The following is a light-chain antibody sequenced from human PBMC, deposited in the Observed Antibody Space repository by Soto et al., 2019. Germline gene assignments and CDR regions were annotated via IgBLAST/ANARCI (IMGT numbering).Light chain of an antibody. Sequence: QSVLTQPPSASGTPGQRVTISCSGSSSNIGSNPVNWYQQLPGTAPKLFIHTNNQRPSGVPDRFSGSKSGTSGSLAISGLQTEDEADYYCATWDNSLSALVFGGGTKLTVL. V-gene: IGLV1-44*01. J-gene: IGLJ2*01. CDR1: SSNIGSNP. CDR3: ATWDNSLSALV. CDR2: TNN.